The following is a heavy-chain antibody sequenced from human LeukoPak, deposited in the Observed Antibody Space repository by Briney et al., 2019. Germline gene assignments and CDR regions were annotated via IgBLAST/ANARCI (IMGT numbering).Heavy chain of an antibody. V-gene: IGHV3-23*01. D-gene: IGHD3-9*01. J-gene: IGHJ4*02. Sequence: GGPLRLSCAASGFTFSSYAMSWVRQAPGKGLEWVSAISGSGGSTYYADSVKGRFTISRDNSKNTLYLQMNSLRAEDTAVYYCAKDRNYDILTGYSGSDYWGQGTLVTVSS. CDR2: ISGSGGST. CDR1: GFTFSSYA. CDR3: AKDRNYDILTGYSGSDY.